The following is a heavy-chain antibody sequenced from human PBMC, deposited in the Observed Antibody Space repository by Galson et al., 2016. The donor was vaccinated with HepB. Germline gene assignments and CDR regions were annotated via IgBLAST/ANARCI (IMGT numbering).Heavy chain of an antibody. CDR2: IFSGGGT. V-gene: IGHV3-53*05. CDR3: AKILYEQDY. Sequence: SLRLSCAASGLTVGGNYMSWVRQAPGKGLEWVSSIFSGGGTYYADSVKGRFTISRDSSKNTLYLQMNSLRAEDTAVYYCAKILYEQDYWGQGTLVTVSS. D-gene: IGHD5/OR15-5a*01. J-gene: IGHJ4*02. CDR1: GLTVGGNY.